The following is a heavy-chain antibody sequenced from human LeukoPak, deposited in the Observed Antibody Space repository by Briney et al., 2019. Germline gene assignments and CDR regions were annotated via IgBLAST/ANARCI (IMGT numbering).Heavy chain of an antibody. CDR2: ISSSSSTI. CDR1: GFTFSDYY. Sequence: GGSLRLSCAASGFTFSDYYMSWIRQAPGKGLEWVSYISSSSSTIYYADSVKGRFTISRDNAKNSLYLQMNSLRDEDTAVYYCARGGDIVVVPAQPMDVWGQGTTVTVSS. V-gene: IGHV3-11*04. J-gene: IGHJ6*02. CDR3: ARGGDIVVVPAQPMDV. D-gene: IGHD2-2*01.